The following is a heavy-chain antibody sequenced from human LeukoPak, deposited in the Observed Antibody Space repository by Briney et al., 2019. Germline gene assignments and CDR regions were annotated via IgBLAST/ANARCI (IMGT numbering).Heavy chain of an antibody. CDR1: GFTFSSYW. V-gene: IGHV3-74*01. J-gene: IGHJ4*02. Sequence: GGSLRLSCAASGFTFSSYWMHWVRQAPGKGLVWVSRINGDGSSRSYADSVKGRFTTSRDNAKNTLYLQMNSLRAEDTAVYYCARDRGDLPDSWGQGTLVTVSS. CDR2: INGDGSSR. CDR3: ARDRGDLPDS. D-gene: IGHD3-16*01.